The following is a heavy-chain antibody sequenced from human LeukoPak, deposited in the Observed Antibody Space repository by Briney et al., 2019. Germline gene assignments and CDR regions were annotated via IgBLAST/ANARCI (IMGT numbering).Heavy chain of an antibody. CDR3: ARAGTLAAAVPFLYWDYYYMDV. CDR2: ISYDGSNK. Sequence: GGSLRLSCAASGFTFSSYAMHWVRQAPGKGLEWVAVISYDGSNKYYADSVKGRFTISRDNSKNTLYLQMNSLRAEDTAVYYCARAGTLAAAVPFLYWDYYYMDVWGKGTTVTVSS. CDR1: GFTFSSYA. D-gene: IGHD6-13*01. V-gene: IGHV3-30*04. J-gene: IGHJ6*03.